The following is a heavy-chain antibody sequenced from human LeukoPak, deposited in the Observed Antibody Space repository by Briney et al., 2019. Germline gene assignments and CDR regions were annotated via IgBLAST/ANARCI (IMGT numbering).Heavy chain of an antibody. J-gene: IGHJ6*02. CDR1: GGSISSGSYY. V-gene: IGHV4-61*02. CDR3: ARGSSGYDSSGYSNYYYYGMDV. Sequence: SQTLSLTCTVSGGSISSGSYYGSWIRQPAGKGLEWIGRIYTSGSTNYNPSLKSRVTISVDTSKNQFSLKLSSVTAADTAVYYCARGSSGYDSSGYSNYYYYGMDVWGQGTTVTVSS. CDR2: IYTSGST. D-gene: IGHD3-22*01.